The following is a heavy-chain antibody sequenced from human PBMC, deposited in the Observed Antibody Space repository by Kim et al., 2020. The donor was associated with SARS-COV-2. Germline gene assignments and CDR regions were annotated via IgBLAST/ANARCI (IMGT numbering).Heavy chain of an antibody. J-gene: IGHJ5*02. CDR2: S. D-gene: IGHD3-9*01. V-gene: IGHV4-39*01. Sequence: SYYNPSLKTRVTICVDTSKNQFSLKLSSVAAPDTAVYYCARHILTNNWFDPWGQGALVTVSS. CDR3: ARHILTNNWFDP.